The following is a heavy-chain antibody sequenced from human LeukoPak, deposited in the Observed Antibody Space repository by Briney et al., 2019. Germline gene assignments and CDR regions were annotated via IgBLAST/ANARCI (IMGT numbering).Heavy chain of an antibody. Sequence: GGSLRLSCAASGFTFSSYAMHWVRQAPDKGLEWVSVISYDGSNKYYADSVKGRFTLSRDDSKNTLYLQMNSLRAEDTAIYHCARSSGGSYPEFDYWGQGTLVTVSS. D-gene: IGHD1-26*01. V-gene: IGHV3-30-3*01. J-gene: IGHJ4*02. CDR3: ARSSGGSYPEFDY. CDR2: ISYDGSNK. CDR1: GFTFSSYA.